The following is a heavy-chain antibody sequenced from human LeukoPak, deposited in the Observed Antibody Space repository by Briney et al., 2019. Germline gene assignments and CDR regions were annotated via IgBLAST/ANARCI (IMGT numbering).Heavy chain of an antibody. Sequence: GGSLRLSCAASGFTFSTYWMHWVRQAPGKGLVWVSRINSDGSITNYADSVKGRFTISRDNAKNTLHLQMNRLRAEDTAIYYCARDGGTSGYEDYWGQGTLVTVSS. V-gene: IGHV3-74*01. J-gene: IGHJ4*02. CDR1: GFTFSTYW. D-gene: IGHD5-12*01. CDR3: ARDGGTSGYEDY. CDR2: INSDGSIT.